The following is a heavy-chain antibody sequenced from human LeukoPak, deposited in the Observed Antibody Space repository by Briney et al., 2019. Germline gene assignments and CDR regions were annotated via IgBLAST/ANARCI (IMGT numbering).Heavy chain of an antibody. CDR3: ARDSPRLSGWLGHFDY. Sequence: GRSLRLSCAASGFTFRSYGMHWVRQAPGKGLEWVAVISSDGSSKNYADSMKGQFTISRDNSKNTLFLQMNNLRAEDTAVYYCARDSPRLSGWLGHFDYWGQGTLVTVFS. D-gene: IGHD6-19*01. J-gene: IGHJ4*02. CDR1: GFTFRSYG. V-gene: IGHV3-30*03. CDR2: ISSDGSSK.